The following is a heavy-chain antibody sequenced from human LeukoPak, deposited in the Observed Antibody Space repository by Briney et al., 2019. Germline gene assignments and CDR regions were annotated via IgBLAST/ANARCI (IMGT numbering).Heavy chain of an antibody. D-gene: IGHD3-10*01. CDR1: GSTFSSYD. V-gene: IGHV1-8*02. CDR2: MNPNSGDT. Sequence: ASVKVSCKASGSTFSSYDINWVRQATGQGLEWMGWMNPNSGDTGYTPRFQGRVTMTRDTSISTAYMELSSLRCEDTTVYYCTRGPYGTATQFDCWGQGTLATVSS. CDR3: TRGPYGTATQFDC. J-gene: IGHJ4*02.